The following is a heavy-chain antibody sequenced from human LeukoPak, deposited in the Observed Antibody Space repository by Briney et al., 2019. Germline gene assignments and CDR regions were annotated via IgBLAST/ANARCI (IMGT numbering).Heavy chain of an antibody. CDR2: NS. V-gene: IGHV4-31*03. D-gene: IGHD3-3*01. J-gene: IGHJ2*01. CDR1: GGSISSGGYY. Sequence: PSETLSLTCTVSGGSISSGGYYWSWLRQHPGKGLEWIGYNSYYNPALKSRVTISVDTSKNQFSLKLSSVTAADTAVYYCARAILTPSGYVWHFDLWGRGTLDTVSS. CDR3: ARAILTPSGYVWHFDL.